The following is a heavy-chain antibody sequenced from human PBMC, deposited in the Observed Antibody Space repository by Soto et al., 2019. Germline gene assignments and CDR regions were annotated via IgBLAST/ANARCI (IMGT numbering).Heavy chain of an antibody. J-gene: IGHJ3*02. Sequence: PGGSLRLSCAASGFSCSSYDMSWVRQAPGKWLEWVSTILVRGSTHYPDSVKGRFTISRDNSKNTVFLQMSSLTAGDTAVYYCAKATATGGGAFDICGQGTMVTVSS. D-gene: IGHD2-8*02. CDR3: AKATATGGGAFDI. CDR2: ILVRGST. CDR1: GFSCSSYD. V-gene: IGHV3-23*01.